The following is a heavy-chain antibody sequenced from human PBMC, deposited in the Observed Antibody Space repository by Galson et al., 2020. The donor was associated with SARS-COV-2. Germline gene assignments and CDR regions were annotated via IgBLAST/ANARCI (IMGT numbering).Heavy chain of an antibody. CDR1: GFTFSSYA. D-gene: IGHD3-22*01. Sequence: TGGSLRLSCAASGFTFSSYAMSWVRQAPGKGLEWVSAISGSGASTYYADSGKGRFTITRDNSKNTLYLQMNSLRAEDKAVYYCAKDRRVLSMIVVVTRQDNYYYGMDVWGQGTTVSVSS. CDR2: ISGSGAST. CDR3: AKDRRVLSMIVVVTRQDNYYYGMDV. V-gene: IGHV3-23*01. J-gene: IGHJ6*02.